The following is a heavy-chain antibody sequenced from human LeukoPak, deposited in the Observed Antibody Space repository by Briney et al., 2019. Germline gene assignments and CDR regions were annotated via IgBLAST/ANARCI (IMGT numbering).Heavy chain of an antibody. CDR1: GGSISSGSYY. D-gene: IGHD3-22*01. Sequence: PSETLSLTCTVSGGSISSGSYYWSWIRQPAGKGLEWIGRIYTSGSTNYNPSLKSRVTISVDTSKNQFSLKLSSVTAADTAVYYCARYYYDSSGYYYPYWYFDLWGRGTLVTVSS. J-gene: IGHJ2*01. CDR3: ARYYYDSSGYYYPYWYFDL. V-gene: IGHV4-61*02. CDR2: IYTSGST.